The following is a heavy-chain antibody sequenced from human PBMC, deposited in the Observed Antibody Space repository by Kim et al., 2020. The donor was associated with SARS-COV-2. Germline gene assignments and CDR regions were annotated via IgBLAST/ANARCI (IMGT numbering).Heavy chain of an antibody. CDR1: GGSISIYY. CDR3: ARAGSRWAAGFDY. CDR2: IYYSGST. D-gene: IGHD6-13*01. V-gene: IGHV4-59*01. Sequence: SETLSLTCTVSGGSISIYYWSWIRQPPGKGLEWIGYIYYSGSTNYNPSLKSRVTISVDTSKNQFSLKLSSVTAADTAVYYCARAGSRWAAGFDYWGQGTLVTVSS. J-gene: IGHJ4*02.